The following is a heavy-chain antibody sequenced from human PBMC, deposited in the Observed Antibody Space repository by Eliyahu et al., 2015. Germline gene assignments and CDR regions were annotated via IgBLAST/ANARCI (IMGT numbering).Heavy chain of an antibody. V-gene: IGHV3-30*01. CDR3: ARDGLMEWVRYGMDV. J-gene: IGHJ6*02. Sequence: QVQLVESGGGVVQPGRSLRLSCAASGFTFSSYAMHWVRQAPGKGLEWVAVISYDGSNKYYADSVKGRFTISRDNSKNTLYLQMNSLRAEDTAVYYCARDGLMEWVRYGMDVWGQGTTVTVSS. CDR2: ISYDGSNK. D-gene: IGHD1-1*01. CDR1: GFTFSSYA.